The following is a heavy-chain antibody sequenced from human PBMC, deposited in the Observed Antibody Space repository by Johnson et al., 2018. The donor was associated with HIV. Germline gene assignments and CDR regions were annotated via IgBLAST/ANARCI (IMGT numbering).Heavy chain of an antibody. CDR3: ARYSSSFDAFDI. D-gene: IGHD6-6*01. Sequence: EQLVESGGGLIQPGGSLRLSCAASGFTFSSYDMHWVRQATGKGLEWVSAIGTAGDTYYPGSVKGRFTISRENAKNSLYLQMNSLRAGDTAVYYCARYSSSFDAFDIWGQGTMVTVSS. J-gene: IGHJ3*02. CDR1: GFTFSSYD. V-gene: IGHV3-13*01. CDR2: IGTAGDT.